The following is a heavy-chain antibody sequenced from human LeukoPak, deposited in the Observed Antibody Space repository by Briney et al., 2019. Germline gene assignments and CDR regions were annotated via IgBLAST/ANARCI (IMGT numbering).Heavy chain of an antibody. Sequence: ASVKVSCKASGYTFTSYDIIWVRQTTGQGLEWMGWLNPNSANTGYAQRFLGRVTMTRDTSISTAYMELSSLRSEDTAVYYCTRGPWDSSGYYHYLDHWGQGTLVTVSS. D-gene: IGHD3-22*01. CDR1: GYTFTSYD. V-gene: IGHV1-8*01. CDR3: TRGPWDSSGYYHYLDH. J-gene: IGHJ4*02. CDR2: LNPNSANT.